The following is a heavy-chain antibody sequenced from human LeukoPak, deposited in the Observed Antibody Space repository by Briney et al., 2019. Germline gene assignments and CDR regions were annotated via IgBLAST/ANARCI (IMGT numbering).Heavy chain of an antibody. Sequence: GGSLRLSCAASGFTFSSYAMSWVRQAPGKGLEWVSAISGSGGSTYYADSVKGRFTISRDSSKNTLYLQMNSLRAEDTAVYYCAKDQQSHLGYFDYWGQGTLVTVSS. V-gene: IGHV3-23*01. CDR3: AKDQQSHLGYFDY. CDR1: GFTFSSYA. J-gene: IGHJ4*02. D-gene: IGHD1/OR15-1a*01. CDR2: ISGSGGST.